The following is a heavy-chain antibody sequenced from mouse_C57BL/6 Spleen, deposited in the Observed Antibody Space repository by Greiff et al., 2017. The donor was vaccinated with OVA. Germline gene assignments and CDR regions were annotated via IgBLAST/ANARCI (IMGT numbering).Heavy chain of an antibody. Sequence: EVQLQQSGPELVKPGASVKISCKASGYTFTDYYMNWVKQSHGKSLEWIGDINPNNGGTSYNQKFKGKATLTVDKSSSTAYMELRSLTSEDSAVYYCASRGYYGSSWYFDVWGTGTTVTVSS. CDR1: GYTFTDYY. D-gene: IGHD1-1*01. V-gene: IGHV1-26*01. CDR2: INPNNGGT. J-gene: IGHJ1*03. CDR3: ASRGYYGSSWYFDV.